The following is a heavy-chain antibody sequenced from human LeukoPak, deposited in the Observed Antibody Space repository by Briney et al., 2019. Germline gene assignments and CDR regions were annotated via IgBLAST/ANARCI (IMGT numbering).Heavy chain of an antibody. Sequence: SSETLSLTCTVSGGSISSYYWSWIRQPPGKGLEWIGEIYHSGSTNYNPSLKSRVTISVDKSKNQFSLKLRSVTAADTAVYYCMSNYLQGGYYFNTWGQGTLVTVSS. D-gene: IGHD2/OR15-2a*01. V-gene: IGHV4-59*08. CDR1: GGSISSYY. CDR3: MSNYLQGGYYFNT. J-gene: IGHJ4*02. CDR2: IYHSGST.